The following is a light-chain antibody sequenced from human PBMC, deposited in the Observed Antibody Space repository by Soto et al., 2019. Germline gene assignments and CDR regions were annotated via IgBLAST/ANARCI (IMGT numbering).Light chain of an antibody. CDR1: QSISSW. CDR3: QQYNSYPYT. CDR2: DAS. J-gene: IGKJ2*01. V-gene: IGKV1-5*01. Sequence: DIQMTQSPSTMSASVGDRVTITCRARQSISSWSAWYQHKPGKAPKLLIYDASSLESGVTSRFSGSGSGTEFTLTISSLQPDDCATYYCQQYNSYPYTFGKGTKLEIK.